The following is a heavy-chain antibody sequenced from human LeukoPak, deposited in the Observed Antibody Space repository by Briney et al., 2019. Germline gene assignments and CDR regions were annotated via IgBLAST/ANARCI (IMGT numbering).Heavy chain of an antibody. D-gene: IGHD3-22*01. CDR3: AKDHYYDSSGYLN. CDR1: GFTFSSYG. CDR2: IWYDGSNK. Sequence: QPGRSLRLSCAASGFTFSSYGMHWVRKAPGKGLVWVAVIWYDGSNKYYADSVKGRFTISRDNSKNTLYLQMNSLRAEDTAVYYCAKDHYYDSSGYLNWGQGTLVTVSS. J-gene: IGHJ4*02. V-gene: IGHV3-33*06.